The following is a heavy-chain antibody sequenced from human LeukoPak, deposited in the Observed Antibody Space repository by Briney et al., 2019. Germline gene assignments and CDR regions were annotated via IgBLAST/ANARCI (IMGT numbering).Heavy chain of an antibody. Sequence: ASVKVSCKASGYTFISYGISWVRQAPGQGLEWMGWISAYNGNTNYAQKLQGRVTMTTDTSTSTAYMELRSLRSDDTAVYYCAREFPHCSGGSCYSGHYYYGMDVWGQGTTVTVSS. V-gene: IGHV1-18*01. J-gene: IGHJ6*02. D-gene: IGHD2-15*01. CDR1: GYTFISYG. CDR2: ISAYNGNT. CDR3: AREFPHCSGGSCYSGHYYYGMDV.